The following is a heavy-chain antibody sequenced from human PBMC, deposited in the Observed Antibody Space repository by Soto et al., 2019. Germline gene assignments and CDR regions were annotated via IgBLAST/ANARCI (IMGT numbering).Heavy chain of an antibody. D-gene: IGHD2-8*01. CDR3: ARDNKGRLMGAFDI. CDR1: GYTFTSYG. V-gene: IGHV1-18*04. Sequence: GASVKFSCKASGYTFTSYGISWVRQAPGQGLEWMGWISAYNGNTNYAQKLQGRVTMTTDTSTSTAYMELRSLRSDDTAVYYCARDNKGRLMGAFDIWGQGTMVTVS. J-gene: IGHJ3*02. CDR2: ISAYNGNT.